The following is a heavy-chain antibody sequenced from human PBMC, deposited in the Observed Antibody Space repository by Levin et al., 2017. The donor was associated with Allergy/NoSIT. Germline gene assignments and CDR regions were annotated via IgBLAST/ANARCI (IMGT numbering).Heavy chain of an antibody. Sequence: GESLKISCAASGFTFSSYAMNWVRQAPGKGLEWVSGTSDSGGSTYYADSVKGRFTISRDNSKNTLYPQVNSLRAEDTALYYCAKDLSAVPAANYYYAMDVWGPGTTVTVSS. J-gene: IGHJ6*02. V-gene: IGHV3-23*01. D-gene: IGHD2-2*01. CDR1: GFTFSSYA. CDR3: AKDLSAVPAANYYYAMDV. CDR2: TSDSGGST.